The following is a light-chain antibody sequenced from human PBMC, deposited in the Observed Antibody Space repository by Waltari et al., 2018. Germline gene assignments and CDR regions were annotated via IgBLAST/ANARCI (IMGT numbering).Light chain of an antibody. Sequence: QSALTQPASVSGSPGQPITISCTGTSSDVGTYKRVSWYQQHPGKAPKLMIYAVSKRPSGVSDRFSGSKSGDMASLTISGLQPEDEAEYFCSSYAGSSKGVFGGGTKVTVL. V-gene: IGLV2-23*02. J-gene: IGLJ2*01. CDR3: SSYAGSSKGV. CDR2: AVS. CDR1: SSDVGTYKR.